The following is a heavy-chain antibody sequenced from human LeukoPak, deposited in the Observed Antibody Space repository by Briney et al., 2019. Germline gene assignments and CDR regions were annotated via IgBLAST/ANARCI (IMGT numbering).Heavy chain of an antibody. Sequence: PGGSLRLSCAASGFTFSSYAMSWVRQAPGKGLEWVSAISGSGGSTYYADSVKGRFTISRDNSKNTLYLQMNSLRAEDTAVYYCARETHYYDSSGRRVDAFDIWGQGTMVTVSS. CDR3: ARETHYYDSSGRRVDAFDI. CDR2: ISGSGGST. CDR1: GFTFSSYA. J-gene: IGHJ3*02. D-gene: IGHD3-22*01. V-gene: IGHV3-23*01.